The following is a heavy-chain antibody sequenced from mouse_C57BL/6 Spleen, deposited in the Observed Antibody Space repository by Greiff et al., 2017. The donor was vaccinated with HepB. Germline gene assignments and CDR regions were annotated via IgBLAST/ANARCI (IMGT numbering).Heavy chain of an antibody. J-gene: IGHJ4*01. D-gene: IGHD1-1*01. CDR3: AREYYGSSPRAMDY. Sequence: EVQLQQSGAELVKPGASVKLSCTASGFNIKDYYMHWVKQRTEQGLEWIGRIDPEDGETKYAPNFQGKATITADTSSNTAYLQLSSLTSEDTAVYYCAREYYGSSPRAMDYWGQGTSVTVSS. CDR1: GFNIKDYY. V-gene: IGHV14-2*01. CDR2: IDPEDGET.